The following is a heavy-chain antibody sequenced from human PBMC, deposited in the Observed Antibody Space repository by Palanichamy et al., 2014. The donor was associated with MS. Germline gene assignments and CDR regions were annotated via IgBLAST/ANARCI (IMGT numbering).Heavy chain of an antibody. D-gene: IGHD1-26*01. Sequence: EVQLVESGGGLVKPGGSLRLSCAASGFTFSSYSMNWVRQAPRKGLEWVSSVSSSSSYIYYADSVKGRFTISRDNAKNSLYLQMNSLRAEDTAVYYCAREASSGSFPHWGQGTLVTVSS. CDR3: AREASSGSFPH. CDR1: GFTFSSYS. CDR2: VSSSSSYI. J-gene: IGHJ4*02. V-gene: IGHV3-21*01.